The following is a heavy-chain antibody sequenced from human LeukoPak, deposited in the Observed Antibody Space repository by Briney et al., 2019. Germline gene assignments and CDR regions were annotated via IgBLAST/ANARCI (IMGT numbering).Heavy chain of an antibody. CDR1: GGSISSYY. J-gene: IGHJ2*01. CDR3: ARGRYFDRFSGYWYFDL. V-gene: IGHV4-59*01. Sequence: PSETLSLTCTVSGGSISSYYWSWIRQPPGKGLGWIGHMYYSGSTNYNPSLKSRVTISVDTSKNQFSLKLSSVTAADTAVYYCARGRYFDRFSGYWYFDLWGRGTLVTVSS. CDR2: MYYSGST. D-gene: IGHD3-9*01.